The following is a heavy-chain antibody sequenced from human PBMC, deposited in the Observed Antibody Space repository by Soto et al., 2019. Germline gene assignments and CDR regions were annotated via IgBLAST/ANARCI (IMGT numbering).Heavy chain of an antibody. CDR1: GYTFTSYD. D-gene: IGHD3-9*01. Sequence: GASVKVSCKASGYTFTSYDINWVRQATGQGLEWMGWMNPNSGNTGYAQKFQGRVTMTRNTSISTAYMGLSSLRSEDTAVYCCARVAAKPDVLRYFGVVPQYYFGYWGQG. CDR2: MNPNSGNT. CDR3: ARVAAKPDVLRYFGVVPQYYFGY. V-gene: IGHV1-8*01. J-gene: IGHJ4*02.